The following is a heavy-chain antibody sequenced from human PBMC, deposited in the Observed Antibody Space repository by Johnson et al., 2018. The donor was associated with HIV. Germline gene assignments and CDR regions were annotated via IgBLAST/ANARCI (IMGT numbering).Heavy chain of an antibody. D-gene: IGHD6-19*01. CDR2: ASFDGSNK. V-gene: IGHV3-30*04. J-gene: IGHJ3*02. CDR1: GFPFSNYA. CDR3: ARERGNMIAVADADAFDI. Sequence: QVQLMESGGGVVQPGGSLRLSCEASGFPFSNYAMDWVRQPPGKGLEWVAVASFDGSNKYYPDSVKGRFTISRDNSKNTLYLQMSSLRAADTAVYYCARERGNMIAVADADAFDIWDQGKMVTVSS.